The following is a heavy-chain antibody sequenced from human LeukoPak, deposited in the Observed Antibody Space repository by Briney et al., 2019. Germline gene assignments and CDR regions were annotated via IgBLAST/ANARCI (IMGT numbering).Heavy chain of an antibody. Sequence: GGSLRLSCAASGFTFSSYLMHWVRQAPGKGLVWVSRINSDGSSTSYADSVKGRFTISRDNAKNTLYLQMNSLRAEDTAVYYCARERYSYGFDYWGQGTLVTVSS. CDR2: INSDGSST. CDR1: GFTFSSYL. CDR3: ARERYSYGFDY. J-gene: IGHJ4*02. V-gene: IGHV3-74*01. D-gene: IGHD5-18*01.